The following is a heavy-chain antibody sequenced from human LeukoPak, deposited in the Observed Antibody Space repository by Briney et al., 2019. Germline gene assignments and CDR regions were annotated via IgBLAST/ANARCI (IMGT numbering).Heavy chain of an antibody. V-gene: IGHV3-23*01. CDR1: GFTFSSYG. D-gene: IGHD3-10*01. CDR2: ISGSGGST. CDR3: ARSEYGSGSVSYYFDY. Sequence: GGSLRLSCAASGFTFSSYGMSWVRQAPGKGLEWVSAISGSGGSTYYADSVKGRFTISRDNSKNTLYLQMNSLRAEDTAVYYCARSEYGSGSVSYYFDYWGQGTLVTVSS. J-gene: IGHJ4*02.